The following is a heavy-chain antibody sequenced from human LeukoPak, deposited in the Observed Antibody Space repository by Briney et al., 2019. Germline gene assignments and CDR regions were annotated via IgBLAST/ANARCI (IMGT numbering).Heavy chain of an antibody. J-gene: IGHJ5*02. CDR3: ARVGSSWYNWFDP. CDR1: GGSISSNSYY. D-gene: IGHD6-13*01. Sequence: SETLSLTCAVSGGSISSNSYYWGWIRQPPGKGLEWIGSIYYSGSTYYNPSLKSRVTISVDTSKNQFSLKLSSVTAADTAVYYCARVGSSWYNWFDPWGQGTLVTVSS. V-gene: IGHV4-39*07. CDR2: IYYSGST.